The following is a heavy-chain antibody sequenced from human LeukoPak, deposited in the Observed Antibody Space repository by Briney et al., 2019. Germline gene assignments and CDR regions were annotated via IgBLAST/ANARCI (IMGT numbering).Heavy chain of an antibody. V-gene: IGHV4-59*01. Sequence: SETLSLTRTVSGTSISNYYWSWIRQPPGKGLEWIGYIYYSGDTNYNPSLKSRVTMSVDTSKNQFSLELSSLTAADTAVFYCARGTTRYTTTYYFDYWGQGTLVTVSS. CDR3: ARGTTRYTTTYYFDY. D-gene: IGHD2-2*02. CDR2: IYYSGDT. CDR1: GTSISNYY. J-gene: IGHJ4*02.